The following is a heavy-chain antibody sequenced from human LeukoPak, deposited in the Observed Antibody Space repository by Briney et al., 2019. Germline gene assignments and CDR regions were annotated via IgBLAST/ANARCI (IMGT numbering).Heavy chain of an antibody. D-gene: IGHD1-26*01. CDR2: ISSSSSTI. CDR3: ARVGATHYYFDY. Sequence: GGSLRLSCAASGFTFSSYSMDWVRQAPGKGLEWVSYISSSSSTICYADSVKGRFTISRDNAKNSLYLQMNSLRDEDTAVYYCARVGATHYYFDYWGQGTLVTVSS. CDR1: GFTFSSYS. V-gene: IGHV3-48*02. J-gene: IGHJ4*02.